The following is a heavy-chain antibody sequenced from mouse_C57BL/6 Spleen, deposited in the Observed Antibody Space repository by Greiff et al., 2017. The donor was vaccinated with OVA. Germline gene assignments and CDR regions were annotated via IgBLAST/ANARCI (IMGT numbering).Heavy chain of an antibody. J-gene: IGHJ4*01. Sequence: VQLQQPGAELVKPGASVKLSCKASGYTFTSYWMHWVKQRPGRGLEWIGRIDPNGGGTKYNEKFKSKATLTVDKPSSTAYMQLSSLTSEDSADYSVAKWDYGDGGNYYAMDYWGQGTSVTVSS. CDR2: IDPNGGGT. CDR3: AKWDYGDGGNYYAMDY. V-gene: IGHV1-72*01. D-gene: IGHD2-13*01. CDR1: GYTFTSYW.